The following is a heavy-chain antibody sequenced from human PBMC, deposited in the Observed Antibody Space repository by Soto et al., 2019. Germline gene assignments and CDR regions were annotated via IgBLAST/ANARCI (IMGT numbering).Heavy chain of an antibody. CDR2: IGTAGDT. CDR3: ARSVPFDFWSGSGGNLDV. J-gene: IGHJ6*02. V-gene: IGHV3-13*01. CDR1: GFTFSSYD. Sequence: PVGSLRLSCAASGFTFSSYDMHWVRQTPGKRLEWVSAIGTAGDTYYPGSVKGRFTISREKAKNSLYLQMNSLRAGDTAVYYCARSVPFDFWSGSGGNLDVWGQGTTVTVSS. D-gene: IGHD3-3*01.